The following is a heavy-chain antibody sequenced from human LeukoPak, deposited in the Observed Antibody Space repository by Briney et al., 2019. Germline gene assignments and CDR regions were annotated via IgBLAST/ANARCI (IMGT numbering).Heavy chain of an antibody. CDR2: INHSGST. CDR3: AREIRGVRDFDY. J-gene: IGHJ4*02. Sequence: SETLSHTCAVYGGSVSGYYWRSIRHPPRKGLECIGEINHSGSTNYNPYLKSRVTISVDTSKNQFSLKLSSVTAADTAVYYCAREIRGVRDFDYWGQGTLVTVSS. CDR1: GGSVSGYY. V-gene: IGHV4-34*01. D-gene: IGHD3-10*01.